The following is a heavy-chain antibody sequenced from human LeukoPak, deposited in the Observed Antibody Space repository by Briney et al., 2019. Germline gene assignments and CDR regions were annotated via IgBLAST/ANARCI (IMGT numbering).Heavy chain of an antibody. CDR3: ARGSPPPLVVGATFYYYYMDV. D-gene: IGHD1-26*01. CDR2: INHSGST. CDR1: GGSFSGYY. V-gene: IGHV4-34*01. Sequence: PSETLSLTCAVYGGSFSGYYWSWIRQPPGKGLEWIGEINHSGSTNYNPSLKSRVTISVDTSKNQFSLKLSSVTAADTAVYYCARGSPPPLVVGATFYYYYMDVWGKGTTVTVSS. J-gene: IGHJ6*03.